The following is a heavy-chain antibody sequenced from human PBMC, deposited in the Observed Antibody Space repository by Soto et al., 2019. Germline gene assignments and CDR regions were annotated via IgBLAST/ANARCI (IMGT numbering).Heavy chain of an antibody. V-gene: IGHV4-59*01. CDR1: GGSISSYY. CDR2: IYYSGST. Sequence: SETLSLTCTVSGGSISSYYWSWIRQPPGKGLEWIGYIYYSGSTNYNPSLKSRVTMSVDTSKNQFSLKLSSVTAADTAVYYCARVSNYARGSWFDPWGQGTLVTVSS. D-gene: IGHD4-4*01. CDR3: ARVSNYARGSWFDP. J-gene: IGHJ5*02.